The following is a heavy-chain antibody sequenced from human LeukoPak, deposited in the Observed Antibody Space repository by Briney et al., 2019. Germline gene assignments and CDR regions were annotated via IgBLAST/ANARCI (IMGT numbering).Heavy chain of an antibody. CDR2: IYYSGST. CDR1: GGSISSYY. J-gene: IGHJ6*03. V-gene: IGHV4-59*01. CDR3: ARDPYYMDV. Sequence: SETLSLTCTVSGGSISSYYWSWIRQPPGKGLEWIGYIYYSGSTNYNPSLKSRVTISVDTSKNQFSLKPSSVTAADAAVYYCARDPYYMDVWGKGTTVTVSS.